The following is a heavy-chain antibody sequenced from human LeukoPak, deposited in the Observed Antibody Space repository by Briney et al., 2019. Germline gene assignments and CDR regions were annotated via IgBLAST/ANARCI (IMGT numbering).Heavy chain of an antibody. J-gene: IGHJ4*02. CDR2: IIPIFGTA. CDR1: GGAFSSYA. CDR3: ARGGWSGYSYGSEPEKYFDY. D-gene: IGHD5-18*01. V-gene: IGHV1-69*13. Sequence: GASVKVSCKASGGAFSSYAISWVRQAPGQGLEWMGGIIPIFGTANYAQKFQGRVTITADESTSTAYMELSSLRSDDTAVYYCARGGWSGYSYGSEPEKYFDYWGQGTLVTVSS.